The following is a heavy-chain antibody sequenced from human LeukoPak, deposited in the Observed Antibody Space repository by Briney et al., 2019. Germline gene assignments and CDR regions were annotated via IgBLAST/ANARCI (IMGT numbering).Heavy chain of an antibody. J-gene: IGHJ4*02. D-gene: IGHD6-13*01. V-gene: IGHV3-23*01. CDR1: GFTFSGYA. CDR3: ANYPAAGSTFDY. CDR2: ISGSGGST. Sequence: GGSLRPSCAASGFTFSGYAMSWVRQAPGKGLEWVSAISGSGGSTYYADSVKGRFTISRDNSKNTLYLQMNSLRAEDTAVYYCANYPAAGSTFDYWGQGTLVTVSS.